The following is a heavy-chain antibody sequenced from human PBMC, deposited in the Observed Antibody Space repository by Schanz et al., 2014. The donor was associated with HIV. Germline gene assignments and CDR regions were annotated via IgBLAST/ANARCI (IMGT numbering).Heavy chain of an antibody. Sequence: QVQLVQSGAEVKKPGASVRVSCKTSGYIFTSHGISWVRQAPGQGLEWMGWISPSNGNTNYAQKFQGRVTMTTDTSTSTASMELSSLRPEDTAVYYCASPAESERGPGDAFDIWGQGTLVTVSS. CDR2: ISPSNGNT. CDR1: GYIFTSHG. J-gene: IGHJ3*02. CDR3: ASPAESERGPGDAFDI. D-gene: IGHD1-1*01. V-gene: IGHV1-18*01.